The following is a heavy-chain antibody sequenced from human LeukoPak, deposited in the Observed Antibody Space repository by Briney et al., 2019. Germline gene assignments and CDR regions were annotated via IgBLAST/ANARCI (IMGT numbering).Heavy chain of an antibody. J-gene: IGHJ4*02. CDR1: GFTFTNAW. CDR2: IKSKVNGGTT. Sequence: GGSLRLSCAASGFTFTNAWMTWVRQAPGKGLEWVGRIKSKVNGGTTDYAAPVKGRFTISRDDSKNTIYLQMNNLKTEDTAVYYCAKEGKTRNWNYSQAKPVYWGQGTLVTVSS. D-gene: IGHD1-7*01. V-gene: IGHV3-15*01. CDR3: AKEGKTRNWNYSQAKPVY.